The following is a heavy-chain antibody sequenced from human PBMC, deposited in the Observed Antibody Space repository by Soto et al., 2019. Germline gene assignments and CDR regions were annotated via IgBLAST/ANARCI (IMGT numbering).Heavy chain of an antibody. J-gene: IGHJ6*02. V-gene: IGHV1-2*02. Sequence: ASVKVSCKASGDTVTGYYVHCVREAPGQVLEWMGWINPETGGTSYAQKFQGRVTLSRDTSINTAYLEVSRLRFDDAAVYFCARERYQVISDGMDVWGQGTTVTVSS. CDR3: ARERYQVISDGMDV. CDR1: GDTVTGYY. CDR2: INPETGGT. D-gene: IGHD2-2*01.